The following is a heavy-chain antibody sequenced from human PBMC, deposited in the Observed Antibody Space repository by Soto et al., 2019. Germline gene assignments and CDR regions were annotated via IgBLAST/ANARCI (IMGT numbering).Heavy chain of an antibody. D-gene: IGHD3-16*01. CDR2: IYYSRST. CDR3: ARGKEVGAGGGLDY. CDR1: GGSISSGGYY. J-gene: IGHJ4*02. Sequence: QVQLQESGPGLVKPSQTLSLTCTVSGGSISSGGYYWSWIRQHPGKGLEWIGYIYYSRSTYYKSSLKSRVTISVDTSKNQPSRKLSSVTAADTAVYYCARGKEVGAGGGLDYWGQGTLVTVSS. V-gene: IGHV4-31*03.